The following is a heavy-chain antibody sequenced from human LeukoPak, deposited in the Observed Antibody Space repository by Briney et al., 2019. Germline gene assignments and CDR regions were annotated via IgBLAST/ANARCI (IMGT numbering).Heavy chain of an antibody. J-gene: IGHJ4*02. CDR1: GDSVSSSRSA. CDR2: TYYRSGWYN. CDR3: ARVNSWTEEPDTGFDY. D-gene: IGHD1-14*01. Sequence: SQTLSLTCVISGDSVSSSRSAWNWIRQSPSRGLEWLGRTYYRSGWYNDYAVSVKSRITISPDTSKNQFSLQLNSLTPEDTAVYFCARVNSWTEEPDTGFDYWGQGTLVTVSS. V-gene: IGHV6-1*01.